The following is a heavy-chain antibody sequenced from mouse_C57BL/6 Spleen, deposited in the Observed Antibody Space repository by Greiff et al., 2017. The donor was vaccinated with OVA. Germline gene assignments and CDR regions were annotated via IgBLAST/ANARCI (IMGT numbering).Heavy chain of an antibody. V-gene: IGHV1-81*01. CDR3: ASDYYGSSGPFDV. CDR2: IYPRSGNT. D-gene: IGHD1-1*01. CDR1: GYTFTSYG. J-gene: IGHJ1*03. Sequence: VQGVESGAELARPGASVKLSCKASGYTFTSYGISWVKQRTGQGLEWIGEIYPRSGNTYYNEKFKGKATLTADKSSSTAYMELRSLTSEDSAVYFCASDYYGSSGPFDVWGTGTTVTVSS.